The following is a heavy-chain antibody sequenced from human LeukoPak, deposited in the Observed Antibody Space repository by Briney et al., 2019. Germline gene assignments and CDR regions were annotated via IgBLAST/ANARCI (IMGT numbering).Heavy chain of an antibody. CDR2: ISAYNGNT. J-gene: IGHJ6*03. CDR3: ARGVRGYSYGYYYYYYMDV. D-gene: IGHD5-18*01. CDR1: GYTFTGYY. V-gene: IGHV1-18*04. Sequence: ASVKVSCKASGYTFTGYYMHWVRQAPGQGLEWMGWISAYNGNTNYAQKLQGRVTMTTDTSTSTAYMELRSLRSDDTAVYYCARGVRGYSYGYYYYYYMDVWGKGTTVTISS.